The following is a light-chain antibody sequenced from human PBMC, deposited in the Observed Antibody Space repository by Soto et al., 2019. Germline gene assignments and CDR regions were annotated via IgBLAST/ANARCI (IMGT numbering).Light chain of an antibody. CDR3: CSYAGSYPVL. CDR2: DVS. Sequence: QSALTQPRSVSGSPGQSVTISCTGTSSDVGGYKYVSWYQQHPGKDPNLIIYDVSERPSGDPDRFSGSKSGNKASLSLSGLQAEDDADYYCCSYAGSYPVLSGGGTKLTVL. CDR1: SSDVGGYKY. J-gene: IGLJ2*01. V-gene: IGLV2-11*01.